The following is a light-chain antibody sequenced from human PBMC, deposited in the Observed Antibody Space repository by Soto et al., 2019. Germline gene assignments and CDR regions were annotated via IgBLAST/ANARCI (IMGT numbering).Light chain of an antibody. Sequence: EMVLTXSXAXXXXSXXXRXTGXXRARQSVSSSLAWYQQKPGQAPRLLIYGASSRATGIPARFSGSGSGTEFTLTIGSLQSEDFALYYCHQYNDWWTFGQGTKVDVK. CDR1: QSVSSS. CDR3: HQYNDWWT. V-gene: IGKV3-15*01. CDR2: GAS. J-gene: IGKJ1*01.